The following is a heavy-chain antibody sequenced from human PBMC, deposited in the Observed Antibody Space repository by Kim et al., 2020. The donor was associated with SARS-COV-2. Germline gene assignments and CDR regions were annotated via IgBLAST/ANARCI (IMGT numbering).Heavy chain of an antibody. CDR1: GDSVSSNSAA. J-gene: IGHJ6*02. Sequence: SQTLSLTCAISGDSVSSNSAAWNWIRQSPSRGLEWLGRTYYRSKWYNDYAVSVKSRITINPDTSKNQFSLQLNSVTPEDTAVYYCARGVAAAGTGYYYYGMDVWGQGTTVTVSS. CDR3: ARGVAAAGTGYYYYGMDV. V-gene: IGHV6-1*01. CDR2: TYYRSKWYN. D-gene: IGHD6-13*01.